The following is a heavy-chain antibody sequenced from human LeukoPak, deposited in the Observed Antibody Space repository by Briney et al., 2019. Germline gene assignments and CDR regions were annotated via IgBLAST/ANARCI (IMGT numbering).Heavy chain of an antibody. Sequence: GGSLRLSCAASGFTFSSYAMSWVRQALGKGLEWVSAISGSGGSTYYADSVKGRFTISRDNSKNTLYLQMNSLRAEDTAVYYCASYDILTGLYYYYGMDVWGQGTTVTVSS. D-gene: IGHD3-9*01. J-gene: IGHJ6*02. V-gene: IGHV3-23*01. CDR3: ASYDILTGLYYYYGMDV. CDR1: GFTFSSYA. CDR2: ISGSGGST.